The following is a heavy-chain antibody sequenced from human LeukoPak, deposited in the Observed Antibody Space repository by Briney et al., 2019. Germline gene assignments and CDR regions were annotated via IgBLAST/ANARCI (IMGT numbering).Heavy chain of an antibody. J-gene: IGHJ4*02. D-gene: IGHD3-3*01. Sequence: SETLSLTCSVTGGSISSSSYYWGWIRQPPGKGLEWIGSISYSGSTYYSPPLKSRVTIFVDTSKNQFSLRLSSVTAADTAVYYCVRDFRFLEDYWGQGTLVTVSS. CDR1: GGSISSSSYY. CDR3: VRDFRFLEDY. CDR2: ISYSGST. V-gene: IGHV4-39*02.